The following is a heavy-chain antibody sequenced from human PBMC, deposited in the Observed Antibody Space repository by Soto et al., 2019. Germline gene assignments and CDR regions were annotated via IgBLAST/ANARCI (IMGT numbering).Heavy chain of an antibody. CDR1: GFTFSDVW. CDR2: IKTKTEGGTT. V-gene: IGHV3-15*01. D-gene: IGHD2-21*02. CDR3: TTRLVTTSDY. J-gene: IGHJ4*02. Sequence: EVQVVESGGGLVKPGGSLRLSCVASGFTFSDVWMNWVRQAPGKGLEWVGRIKTKTEGGTTEYAPPLKGRFSILRDDSKNTLYLQMDSLNTEATALYYCTTRLVTTSDYWGQGTLVTVSS.